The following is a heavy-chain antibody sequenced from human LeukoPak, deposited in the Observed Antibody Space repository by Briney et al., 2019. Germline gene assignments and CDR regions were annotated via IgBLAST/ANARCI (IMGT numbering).Heavy chain of an antibody. CDR3: ATVENTAMGVPYYYYYMDV. Sequence: ASVKVSCKVSGYTLTELSMHWVRQAPGKGLEWMGGFDPEDGETIYAQKFQGRVTMTEDTSTDTAYMELSSLRSEDTAVYYCATVENTAMGVPYYYYYMDVWGKGTTVTVSS. J-gene: IGHJ6*03. CDR2: FDPEDGET. V-gene: IGHV1-24*01. CDR1: GYTLTELS. D-gene: IGHD5-18*01.